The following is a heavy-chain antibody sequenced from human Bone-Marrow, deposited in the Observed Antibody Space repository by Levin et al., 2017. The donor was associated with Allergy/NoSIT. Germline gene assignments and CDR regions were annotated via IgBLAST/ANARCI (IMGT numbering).Heavy chain of an antibody. V-gene: IGHV3-48*02. Sequence: PGGSLRLSCAASGFTFNIHSMNWVRQAPGKGLEWISYISKSGDVIYYAESVKGRFTISRDNAKKSLYLQMNSVRDEDTAVYYCARDFQLWCGESRTDAFDIWGQGTMVTVSS. J-gene: IGHJ3*02. CDR2: ISKSGDVI. D-gene: IGHD3-10*01. CDR3: ARDFQLWCGESRTDAFDI. CDR1: GFTFNIHS.